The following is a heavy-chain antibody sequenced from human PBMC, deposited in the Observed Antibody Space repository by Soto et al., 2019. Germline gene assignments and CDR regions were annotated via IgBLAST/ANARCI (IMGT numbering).Heavy chain of an antibody. CDR2: LIPIFGTA. CDR3: ASPDAYKGYYNGMDV. CDR1: GGTFSSHA. Sequence: QVQLVQSGAEVKKPGSSVKVSCKASGGTFSSHAISWVRHAPGQGLEWMGGLIPIFGTANYAQKFQGRVTITADESTNTAYMDLSSLRSEDTAVYYCASPDAYKGYYNGMDVWGQGTTVTVSS. V-gene: IGHV1-69*12. J-gene: IGHJ6*02. D-gene: IGHD1-1*01.